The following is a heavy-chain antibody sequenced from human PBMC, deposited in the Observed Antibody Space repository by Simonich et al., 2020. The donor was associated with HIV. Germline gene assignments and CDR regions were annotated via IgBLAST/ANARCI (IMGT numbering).Heavy chain of an antibody. CDR3: ARRHPTTVTTPYFDY. J-gene: IGHJ4*02. Sequence: QVQLQQWSAGLLKPSETLYITCAVYGGSFSGYYWSCIRQPPGRGRGLIGEIKHSGSTNYDPSLKSRVTISVDTSKNQFSLKLSSVTAADTAVYYCARRHPTTVTTPYFDYWGQGTLVTVSS. CDR1: GGSFSGYY. CDR2: IKHSGST. D-gene: IGHD4-17*01. V-gene: IGHV4-34*01.